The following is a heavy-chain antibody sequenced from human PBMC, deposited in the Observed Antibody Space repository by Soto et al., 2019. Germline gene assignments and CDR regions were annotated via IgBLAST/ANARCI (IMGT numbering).Heavy chain of an antibody. CDR2: ISGSGGST. CDR3: AKDPYYYDSSGYPGDY. CDR1: GFTFSSYA. Sequence: LRLSCAASGFTFSSYAMSWVRQAPGKGLEWVSAISGSGGSTYYADSVKGRFTISRDNSKNTLYLQMNSLRAEDTAVYYCAKDPYYYDSSGYPGDYWGQGTLVTVSS. V-gene: IGHV3-23*01. D-gene: IGHD3-22*01. J-gene: IGHJ4*02.